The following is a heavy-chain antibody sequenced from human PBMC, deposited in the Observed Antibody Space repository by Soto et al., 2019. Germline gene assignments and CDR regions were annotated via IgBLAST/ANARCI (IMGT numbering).Heavy chain of an antibody. CDR3: ARDHCARASLDISCSGGRRSXY. J-gene: IGHJ4*02. V-gene: IGHV3-11*01. CDR2: ISSSGSTI. CDR1: GFTFSDYY. D-gene: IGHD2-15*01. Sequence: GGSLRLSCAASGFTFSDYYMSWIRQAPGKGLEWVSYISSSGSTIYYADSVKGRFTISRDNAKNSLYLQMNSLRAEDTAVYYCARDHCARASLDISCSGGRRSXYWSQGTLVTVSS.